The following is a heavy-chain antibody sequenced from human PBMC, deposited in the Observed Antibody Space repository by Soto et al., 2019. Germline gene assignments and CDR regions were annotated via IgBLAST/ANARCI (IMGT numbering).Heavy chain of an antibody. CDR2: FDPEDGDT. D-gene: IGHD2-8*01. CDR3: VTLLIREAFDI. CDR1: GDPLRELS. J-gene: IGHJ3*02. V-gene: IGHV1-24*01. Sequence: XSVKVACKVSGDPLRELSIHWGRQAPGKGLEWMGGFDPEDGDTKYAQKFQGRVTMTEDTSADTVYMELSSLRSEDTAVYYCVTLLIREAFDIWGLRTMVTVSS.